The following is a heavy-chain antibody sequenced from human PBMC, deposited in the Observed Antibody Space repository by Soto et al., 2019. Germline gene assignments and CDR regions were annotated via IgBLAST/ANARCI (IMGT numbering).Heavy chain of an antibody. CDR2: IYYSGST. CDR1: GGTISSYD. V-gene: IGHV4-59*01. J-gene: IGHJ5*02. CDR3: ARDVSSSSCDWFEP. D-gene: IGHD6-6*01. Sequence: PSQTMSLTCTVSGGTISSYDCSWIRQHQGKGLEWIGYIYYSGSTNYNPSLKSRVTISVDTSKNQFSLKLSSVAAADTAVYYCARDVSSSSCDWFEPWGQGTLVTVSS.